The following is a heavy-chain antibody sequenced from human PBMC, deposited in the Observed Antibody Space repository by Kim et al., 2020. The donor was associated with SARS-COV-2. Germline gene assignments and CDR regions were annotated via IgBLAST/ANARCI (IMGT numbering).Heavy chain of an antibody. CDR3: AKDSGYCSSTSCTAGGDFGH. D-gene: IGHD2-2*01. J-gene: IGHJ4*02. CDR1: GFTFSSYG. CDR2: ISYDGSNK. Sequence: GGSLRLSCAASGFTFSSYGMHWVRPAPGKGLEWVAVISYDGSNKYYADSVKGRFTISRDNSKNTLYLQMNSLRAEDTAVYYCAKDSGYCSSTSCTAGGDFGHWGQGTLVTVSS. V-gene: IGHV3-30*18.